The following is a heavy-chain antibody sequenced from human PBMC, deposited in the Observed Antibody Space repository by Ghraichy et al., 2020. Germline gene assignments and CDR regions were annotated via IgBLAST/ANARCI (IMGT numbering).Heavy chain of an antibody. CDR1: GGSISSYY. Sequence: GSLRLSCTVSGGSISSYYWSWIRQPPGKGLEWIGYIYYSGDTKYNPSLKSRVTISVDTSKNQFSLNLSSVTAADTAMYYCARGGGRLDYWGQGTLVTVSS. J-gene: IGHJ4*02. D-gene: IGHD3-10*01. CDR3: ARGGGRLDY. CDR2: IYYSGDT. V-gene: IGHV4-59*01.